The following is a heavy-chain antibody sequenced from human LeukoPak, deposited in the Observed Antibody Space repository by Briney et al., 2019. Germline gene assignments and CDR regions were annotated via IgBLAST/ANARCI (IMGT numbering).Heavy chain of an antibody. CDR2: MNPNSGNT. D-gene: IGHD5-18*01. J-gene: IGHJ6*03. Sequence: ASVKVSCKASGYTFTSYDINWVRQATGQGLEWMGWMNPNSGNTGYAQKFQGRVTITRNTSISTAYMELSSLRSEDTAVYYCARGRYSFGPYYYMDVWGKGTTVTVSS. CDR1: GYTFTSYD. CDR3: ARGRYSFGPYYYMDV. V-gene: IGHV1-8*03.